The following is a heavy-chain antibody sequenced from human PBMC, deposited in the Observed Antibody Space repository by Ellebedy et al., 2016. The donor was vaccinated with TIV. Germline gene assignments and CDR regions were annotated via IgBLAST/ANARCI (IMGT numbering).Heavy chain of an antibody. CDR1: GFSFSSHW. V-gene: IGHV3-7*01. CDR3: ARQSQKIATIPGDLGY. D-gene: IGHD5-24*01. J-gene: IGHJ4*02. Sequence: PGGSLRLSCAASGFSFSSHWMSWARQAPGKGLEWVANIKQDGSEKKYVDSVKGRFTISRDNAKNSLYLQMNSLRAEDTAVYYCARQSQKIATIPGDLGYWGQGTLVTVSS. CDR2: IKQDGSEK.